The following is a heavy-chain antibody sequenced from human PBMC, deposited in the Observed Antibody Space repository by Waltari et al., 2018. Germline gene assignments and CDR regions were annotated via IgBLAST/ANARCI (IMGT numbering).Heavy chain of an antibody. CDR2: GNLENGHT. CDR1: GYTLSNYY. Sequence: EVRLLQSGAEVKKPGTTLKISCRLSGYTLSNYYIHWRQHAPGKGLQWMGLGNLENGHTILAEALQGRIAMTADSSTETVYMELTSLTSDDSAVYYCATALGDSISASRPFEIWGQGTVITVSS. D-gene: IGHD3-3*02. J-gene: IGHJ3*02. CDR3: ATALGDSISASRPFEI. V-gene: IGHV1-69-2*01.